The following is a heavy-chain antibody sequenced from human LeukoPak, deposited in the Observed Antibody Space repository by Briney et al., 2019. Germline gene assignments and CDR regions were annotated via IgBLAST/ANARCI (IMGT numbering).Heavy chain of an antibody. D-gene: IGHD3-22*01. CDR1: GFTFTSSA. V-gene: IGHV1-58*02. CDR3: AARGHYYDSSGYYPLDY. J-gene: IGHJ4*02. Sequence: ASVKVSCKASGFTFTSSAMQWVRQARGQRFEWIGWIVVDSGNTNYAQKFQERVTITRDMSTSTAYMELSSLRSEDTAMYYCAARGHYYDSSGYYPLDYWGQGTLVTVSS. CDR2: IVVDSGNT.